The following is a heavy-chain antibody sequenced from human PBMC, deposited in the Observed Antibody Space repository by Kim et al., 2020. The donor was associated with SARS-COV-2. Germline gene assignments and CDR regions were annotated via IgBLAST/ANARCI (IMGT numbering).Heavy chain of an antibody. CDR1: GGSISSYY. J-gene: IGHJ6*02. CDR3: ARDRGAYYDSSGYYYYGMDV. CDR2: IYYSGST. D-gene: IGHD3-22*01. V-gene: IGHV4-59*13. Sequence: SETLSLTCTVSGGSISSYYWSWIRQPPGKGLEWIGYIYYSGSTNYNPSLKSRVTISVDTSKNQFSLKLSSVTAADTAVYYCARDRGAYYDSSGYYYYGMDVWGQGTTVTVSS.